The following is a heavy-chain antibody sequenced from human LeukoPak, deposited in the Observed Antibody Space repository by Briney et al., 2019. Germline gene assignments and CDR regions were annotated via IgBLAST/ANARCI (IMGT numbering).Heavy chain of an antibody. CDR2: INSDGSGT. CDR1: GFTFSNFY. V-gene: IGHV3-74*03. J-gene: IGHJ4*02. D-gene: IGHD2-2*01. CDR3: ARVRYCDSSSCYSYFDN. Sequence: PGGSLRLSCAASGFTFSNFYMHWVRHAPGKGLEWVSRINSDGSGTMYADSVKGRFTISRDNAKNTLYLQMNSLRAEDTAMYYCARVRYCDSSSCYSYFDNWGQGTLVTVSS.